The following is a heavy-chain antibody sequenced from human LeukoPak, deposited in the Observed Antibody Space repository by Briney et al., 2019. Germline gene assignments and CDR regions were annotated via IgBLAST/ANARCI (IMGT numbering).Heavy chain of an antibody. V-gene: IGHV3-23*01. CDR1: GFTFRSHA. D-gene: IGHD5-18*01. CDR2: ITSEACYT. J-gene: IGHJ4*02. CDR3: AKGGGSSYGRYCFDD. Sequence: PGVSLRLSCATSGFTFRSHALTWVRRARGKGPEGVSAITSEACYTFCADSVKGRFTISRDDSKNTVYLQMNGLRAEDTAVYYCAKGGGSSYGRYCFDDWGQGTPVTVSS.